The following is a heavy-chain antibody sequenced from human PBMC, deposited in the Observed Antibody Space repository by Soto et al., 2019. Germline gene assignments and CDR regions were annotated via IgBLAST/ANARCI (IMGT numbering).Heavy chain of an antibody. CDR3: AREDLFDYVYGGYFDY. J-gene: IGHJ4*02. Sequence: QLGGSLRLSCAASGFTFSSYWMHWVRQAPGKGLVWVSRINSDGSSTSYADSVKGRFTISRDNAKNTLYLQMNSLRAEDTAVYYCAREDLFDYVYGGYFDYWGQGTLVTVSS. CDR2: INSDGSST. V-gene: IGHV3-74*01. CDR1: GFTFSSYW. D-gene: IGHD4-17*01.